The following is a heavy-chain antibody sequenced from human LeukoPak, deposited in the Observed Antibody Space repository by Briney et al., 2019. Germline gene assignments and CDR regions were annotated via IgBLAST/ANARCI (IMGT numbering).Heavy chain of an antibody. D-gene: IGHD4-23*01. J-gene: IGHJ2*01. V-gene: IGHV4-59*08. CDR2: IYYSGST. Sequence: SETLSLTCTVSGGSISSYYWIWIRQPPGKGLEWIGYIYYSGSTNYNPSLKSRVTISVDTSKNQFSLKLSSVTAADTAVYYCARPRPPTEVTPDWYFDLWGRGTLVTVSS. CDR1: GGSISSYY. CDR3: ARPRPPTEVTPDWYFDL.